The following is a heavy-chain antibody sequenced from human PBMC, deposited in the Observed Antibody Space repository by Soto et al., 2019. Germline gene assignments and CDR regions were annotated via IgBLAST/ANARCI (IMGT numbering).Heavy chain of an antibody. Sequence: QVQLVESGGGVVQPGRSLRLSCAASGFTFSSYGMHWVRQAPGKGLEWVAVIWYDGSNKYYADSVKGRFTISRDNSKNPLYLHMNSLRAEDTAVYYCARLGPRPTMVRGVPNSFAYWGQGTLVTVSS. J-gene: IGHJ4*02. D-gene: IGHD3-10*01. CDR2: IWYDGSNK. V-gene: IGHV3-33*01. CDR1: GFTFSSYG. CDR3: ARLGPRPTMVRGVPNSFAY.